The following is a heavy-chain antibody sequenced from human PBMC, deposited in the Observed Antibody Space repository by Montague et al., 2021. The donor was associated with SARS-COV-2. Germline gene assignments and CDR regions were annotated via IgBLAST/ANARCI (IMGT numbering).Heavy chain of an antibody. D-gene: IGHD5-24*01. J-gene: IGHJ4*02. CDR3: ARGDVEMATIKSGGPFYHFDY. CDR2: IYYSGST. CDR1: GGSISSYY. Sequence: SETLSLTCTVSGGSISSYYRSWIRQPPGKGLEWIGYIYYSGSTNYNPSLKSPVTMSVDTSKNQFSLKLSSVTAADTAVYYCARGDVEMATIKSGGPFYHFDYWGQGTLVTVSS. V-gene: IGHV4-59*13.